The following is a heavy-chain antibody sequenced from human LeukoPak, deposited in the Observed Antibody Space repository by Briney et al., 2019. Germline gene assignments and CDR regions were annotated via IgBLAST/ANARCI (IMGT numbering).Heavy chain of an antibody. CDR2: IYYSGST. CDR3: ARRIPSYYYDSSGYNGTPFDY. Sequence: SETLSLTCTVSGGSISSYYWSWIRQPPGKGLEWTGYIYYSGSTNYNPSLKSRVTISVDTSKNQFSLKLSSVTAADTAVYYCARRIPSYYYDSSGYNGTPFDYWGQGTLVTVSS. CDR1: GGSISSYY. J-gene: IGHJ4*02. V-gene: IGHV4-59*08. D-gene: IGHD3-22*01.